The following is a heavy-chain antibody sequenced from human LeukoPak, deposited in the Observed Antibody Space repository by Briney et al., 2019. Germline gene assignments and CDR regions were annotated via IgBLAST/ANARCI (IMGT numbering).Heavy chain of an antibody. V-gene: IGHV3-21*01. CDR1: GFAFSTYS. Sequence: NPGGSLRLSCAASGFAFSTYSMVWVRQAPGKGLEWVSCIDSSTTYVYSPDSLKGRFTISRDNAKNSLYLQMNSLRAEDTAVYYCARAMVKGAAYYFDHWGQGTLVTVSS. CDR2: IDSSTTYV. CDR3: ARAMVKGAAYYFDH. D-gene: IGHD1-26*01. J-gene: IGHJ4*02.